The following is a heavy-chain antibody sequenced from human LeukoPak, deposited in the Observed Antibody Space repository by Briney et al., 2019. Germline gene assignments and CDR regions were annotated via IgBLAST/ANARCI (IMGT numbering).Heavy chain of an antibody. V-gene: IGHV7-4-1*02. D-gene: IGHD4-11*01. J-gene: IGHJ4*02. CDR3: ARAREGVDYSNYRGLLDY. CDR2: IIASTGNP. Sequence: ASVKVSCKASGYTFTSYAMIWVRQAPGQGLEWMGWIIASTGNPTYAQGFTGRFVFSLDTSVSTAYLQISSLKAEDTAVYYCARAREGVDYSNYRGLLDYWGQGTLVTVSS. CDR1: GYTFTSYA.